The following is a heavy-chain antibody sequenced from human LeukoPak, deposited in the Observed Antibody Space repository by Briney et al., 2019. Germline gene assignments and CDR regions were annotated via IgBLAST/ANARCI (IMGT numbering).Heavy chain of an antibody. J-gene: IGHJ5*02. CDR2: ISAYNCNT. CDR3: ARDECSGGSCYPLNWFDP. CDR1: GYTFTSYG. V-gene: IGHV1-18*01. D-gene: IGHD2-15*01. Sequence: ASVNVSCKASGYTFTSYGISWVRQAPGQGLEWMGWISAYNCNTNYAQKLQGRVTMTTDTSTRTAYMELSSLRSDETAVYYCARDECSGGSCYPLNWFDPGGQGTLVSVPS.